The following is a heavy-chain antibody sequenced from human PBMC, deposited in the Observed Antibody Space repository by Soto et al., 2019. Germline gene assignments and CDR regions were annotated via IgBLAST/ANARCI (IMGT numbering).Heavy chain of an antibody. CDR2: ISWNSAYI. Sequence: EVQLVESGGGLVQPGRSLRLACAASGFTFDDYAMHWVRQAPGKGLEWVSGISWNSAYIAYADSVKGRFTISRDSAKNSLYLQMNSLRNEDTALYYCAKDIGRTFNAFDIWGQGTMVTVSS. V-gene: IGHV3-9*01. D-gene: IGHD2-8*01. CDR3: AKDIGRTFNAFDI. J-gene: IGHJ3*02. CDR1: GFTFDDYA.